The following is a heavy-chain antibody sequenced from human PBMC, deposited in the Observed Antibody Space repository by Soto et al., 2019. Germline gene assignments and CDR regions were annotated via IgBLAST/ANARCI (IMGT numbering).Heavy chain of an antibody. Sequence: QVQLVQSGAEVKKPGSSVKVSCKTSGGTFRTSAISWVRQAPGQGLEWMGGIMPVFPTPDYAQKFQGRGTITAAESTSTAYMELSSLRSEDTAVYYCARDKDRQQLGGNYYYIMDVWGQGTTVTVSS. D-gene: IGHD3-3*02. J-gene: IGHJ6*01. CDR2: IMPVFPTP. CDR1: GGTFRTSA. CDR3: ARDKDRQQLGGNYYYIMDV. V-gene: IGHV1-69*12.